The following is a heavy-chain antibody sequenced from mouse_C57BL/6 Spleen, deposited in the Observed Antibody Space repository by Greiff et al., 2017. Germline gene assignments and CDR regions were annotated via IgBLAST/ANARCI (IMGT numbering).Heavy chain of an antibody. CDR1: GYSITSGYY. V-gene: IGHV3-6*01. CDR2: ISYDGSN. CDR3: AKEGSFTTVVAPFAY. J-gene: IGHJ3*01. Sequence: EVKVEESGPGLVKPSQSLSLTCSVTGYSITSGYYWNWIRQFPGNKLEWMGYISYDGSNNYNPSLKNRISITRDTSKNQFFLKLNSVTTEDTATYYCAKEGSFTTVVAPFAYWGQGTLVTVSA. D-gene: IGHD1-1*01.